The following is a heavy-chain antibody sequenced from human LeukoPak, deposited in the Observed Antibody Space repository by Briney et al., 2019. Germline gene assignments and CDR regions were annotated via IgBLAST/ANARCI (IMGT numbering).Heavy chain of an antibody. CDR1: GFTFSSYS. D-gene: IGHD3-10*01. J-gene: IGHJ6*02. Sequence: GSLRLSCAASGFTFSSYSMTWVRQAPGKGLEWIAYIYYSGSTNYNPSLKSRVTISVDTSKNQFSLKLSSVTAADTAVYYCARHMAPPAYGMDVWGQGTTVTVSS. V-gene: IGHV4-59*08. CDR3: ARHMAPPAYGMDV. CDR2: IYYSGST.